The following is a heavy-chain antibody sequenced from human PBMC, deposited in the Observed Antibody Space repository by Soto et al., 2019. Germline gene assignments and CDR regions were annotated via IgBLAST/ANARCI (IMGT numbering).Heavy chain of an antibody. CDR3: AREVVETSSLWLDP. CDR1: GYTFTSYG. J-gene: IGHJ5*02. Sequence: ASVKVSCKASGYTFTSYGISWVRQAPGQGLEWMGWMNTNNNTTDSAEKFEGRVTLTWDTSTSTAYMQLNSLKIDDTAVYYCAREVVETSSLWLDPWGQGTLVTVSS. V-gene: IGHV1-8*01. D-gene: IGHD6-6*01. CDR2: MNTNNNTT.